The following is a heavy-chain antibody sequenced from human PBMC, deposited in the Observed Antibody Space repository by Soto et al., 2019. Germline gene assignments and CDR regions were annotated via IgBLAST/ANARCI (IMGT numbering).Heavy chain of an antibody. V-gene: IGHV1-18*01. Sequence: QVHLVQSGAEVKKPGASVKFSCKGSGYDFTTYGITWVRQAPGQGLEWMAWISAHNGNTDYAQKLQGRVTVTRDTSTSTAYMELRSLRSDDRAVYYCARGRYGDYWGQGALVTVSS. CDR2: ISAHNGNT. D-gene: IGHD1-1*01. CDR1: GYDFTTYG. CDR3: ARGRYGDY. J-gene: IGHJ4*02.